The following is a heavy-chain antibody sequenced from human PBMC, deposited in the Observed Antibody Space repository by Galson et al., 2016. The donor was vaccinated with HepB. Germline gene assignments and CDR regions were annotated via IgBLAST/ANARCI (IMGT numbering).Heavy chain of an antibody. J-gene: IGHJ4*02. V-gene: IGHV3-30*18. D-gene: IGHD6-19*01. CDR2: VAQEGTVR. Sequence: SLRLSCAASGFIFSDYGMHWVRQSAGKGPEWLADVAQEGTVRDYHDSVRGRFTIARDHSKSMVYLQMNNLRPEDTATYYCAKEPNQFNSGWHYGHWGGGTLVTVSS. CDR1: GFIFSDYG. CDR3: AKEPNQFNSGWHYGH.